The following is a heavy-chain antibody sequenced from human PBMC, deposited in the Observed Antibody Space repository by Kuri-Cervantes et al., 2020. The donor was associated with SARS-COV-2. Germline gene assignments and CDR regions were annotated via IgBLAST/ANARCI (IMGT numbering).Heavy chain of an antibody. J-gene: IGHJ5*02. CDR3: ANYYYDKRGYYYGWFDP. Sequence: ESLKISCTVSNASISSYYWSWIRQPPGKGLEWIGYISHSRGTNYNPSLKSRVTISRDTSKNQFSLKLTSVSAADTAVYYCANYYYDKRGYYYGWFDPWGQGTLVTVSS. CDR1: NASISSYY. CDR2: ISHSRGT. D-gene: IGHD3-22*01. V-gene: IGHV4-59*01.